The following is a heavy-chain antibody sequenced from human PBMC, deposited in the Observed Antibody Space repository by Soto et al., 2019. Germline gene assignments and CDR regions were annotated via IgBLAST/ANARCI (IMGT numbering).Heavy chain of an antibody. CDR1: GYSFTSYW. CDR3: ARLVSAAGTAYYFDY. Sequence: PGESLKISCKGSGYSFTSYWIGWVRQMPGKGLEWMGIIYPGDSDTRYSPSFQGQVTISADKSISTAYLQWSSLKASDTAMYYYARLVSAAGTAYYFDYWGQGTLVTVSS. CDR2: IYPGDSDT. V-gene: IGHV5-51*01. D-gene: IGHD6-13*01. J-gene: IGHJ4*02.